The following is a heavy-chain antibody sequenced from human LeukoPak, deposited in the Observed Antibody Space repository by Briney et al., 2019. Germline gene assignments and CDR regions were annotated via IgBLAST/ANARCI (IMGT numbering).Heavy chain of an antibody. CDR3: ARLRTDAFDI. J-gene: IGHJ3*02. V-gene: IGHV4-59*01. Sequence: KPSETLSLTCTVSGGSISSYYWSWIRQPPGKGLGWIGYIYYSGSTNYNPSLKSRVTISVDTSKNQFSLKLSSVTAADTAVYYCARLRTDAFDIWGQGTMVTVSS. CDR2: IYYSGST. CDR1: GGSISSYY.